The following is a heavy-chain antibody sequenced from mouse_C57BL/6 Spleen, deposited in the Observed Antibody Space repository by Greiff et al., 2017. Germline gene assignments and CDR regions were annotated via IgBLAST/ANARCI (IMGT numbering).Heavy chain of an antibody. D-gene: IGHD1-1*01. V-gene: IGHV1-15*01. Sequence: QVQLQQSGAELVRPGASVTLSCKASGYTFTDYEMHWVKQTPVHGLEWIGAIDPETGGTAYNQKFKGKAILTADKSSSTAYMELRSLTSEDSAVYYCTRRYYGSSYVGYWYFDVWGTGTTVTVSS. CDR3: TRRYYGSSYVGYWYFDV. CDR2: IDPETGGT. CDR1: GYTFTDYE. J-gene: IGHJ1*03.